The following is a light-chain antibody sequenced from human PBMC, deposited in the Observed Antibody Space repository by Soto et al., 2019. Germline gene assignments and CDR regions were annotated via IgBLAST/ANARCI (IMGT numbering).Light chain of an antibody. V-gene: IGKV1-39*01. J-gene: IGKJ3*01. Sequence: DIQMTQSPSSLSASVGDRVTITCRASQSISSHLNWYQHKPGKAPKLLIYAASSLQSGVPSRFSGSGSGTEFNRTISSLQPEDSATCYGQQSYGTAFSFGPGTKADI. CDR1: QSISSH. CDR3: QQSYGTAFS. CDR2: AAS.